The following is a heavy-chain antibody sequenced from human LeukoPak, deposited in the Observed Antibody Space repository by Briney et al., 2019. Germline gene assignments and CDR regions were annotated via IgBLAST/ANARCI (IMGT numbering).Heavy chain of an antibody. J-gene: IGHJ4*02. CDR2: IYYSGST. CDR3: ARMGYDFWSSYYTSLFDY. CDR1: GGSISSYY. V-gene: IGHV4-59*01. Sequence: PSETLSLTCTVSGGSISSYYWSWIRQPPGKGLEWIGYIYYSGSTNYNPSLKSRVTISVDTSKNQFSLKLSSVTAADTAVYYCARMGYDFWSSYYTSLFDYWGQGTLVTVSS. D-gene: IGHD3-3*01.